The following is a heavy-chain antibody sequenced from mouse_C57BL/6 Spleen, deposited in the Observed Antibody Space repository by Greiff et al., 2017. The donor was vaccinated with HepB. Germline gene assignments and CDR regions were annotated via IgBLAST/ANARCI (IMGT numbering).Heavy chain of an antibody. CDR1: GYAFSSSW. V-gene: IGHV1-82*01. CDR2: IYPGDGDT. J-gene: IGHJ3*01. CDR3: AREEIYYDYDGGAY. D-gene: IGHD2-4*01. Sequence: VQLQQSGPELVKPGASVKISCKASGYAFSSSWMNWVKQRPGKGLEWIGRIYPGDGDTNYNGKFKGKATLTADKSSSTAYMQLSSLTSEDPAVYFCAREEIYYDYDGGAYWGQGTLVTVSA.